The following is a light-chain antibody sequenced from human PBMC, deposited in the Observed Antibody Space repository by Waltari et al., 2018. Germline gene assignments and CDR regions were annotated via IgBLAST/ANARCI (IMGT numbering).Light chain of an antibody. V-gene: IGLV3-1*01. J-gene: IGLJ2*01. Sequence: YEMTQPHSVSVSPRQTASITSSGEKLRNKYTSWYQQKAGQSPVLVIYQDTKRPSRIPERFSGSNSGDTATLTISGTQTMDEADYYCQAWDRNSGVFGGGTRLTVL. CDR3: QAWDRNSGV. CDR2: QDT. CDR1: KLRNKY.